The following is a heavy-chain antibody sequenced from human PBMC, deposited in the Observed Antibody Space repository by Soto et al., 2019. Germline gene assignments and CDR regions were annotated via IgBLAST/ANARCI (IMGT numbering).Heavy chain of an antibody. J-gene: IGHJ6*02. D-gene: IGHD4-4*01. CDR3: ARDGDGRMTTNPYYYNGMDV. V-gene: IGHV4-61*01. CDR1: RGSISIGTHY. CDR2: VFYTGRA. Sequence: SETLSLTCTVSRGSISIGTHYWSWIRQHPGKGLEWIGYVFYTGRANYNASLKSRVSISLDTSNYQFSLKLSSVTAADTAVYYCARDGDGRMTTNPYYYNGMDVWGPGTTVTVSS.